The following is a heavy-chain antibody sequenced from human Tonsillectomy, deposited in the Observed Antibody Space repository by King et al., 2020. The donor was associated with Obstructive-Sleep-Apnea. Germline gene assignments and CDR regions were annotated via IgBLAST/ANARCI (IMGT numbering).Heavy chain of an antibody. J-gene: IGHJ3*02. CDR3: ARGGSYDAFDI. CDR2: IYHSGST. D-gene: IGHD1-26*01. Sequence: QLQESGPGLVKPSGTLSLTCVVSGGSISSSNWWSWVRQPPGKGLEWIGEIYHSGSTNYNPSLRIRVTISLDKSKNQFSLNLTSVTAADTAVYYCARGGSYDAFDIWGQGTMVTVSS. V-gene: IGHV4-4*02. CDR1: GGSISSSNW.